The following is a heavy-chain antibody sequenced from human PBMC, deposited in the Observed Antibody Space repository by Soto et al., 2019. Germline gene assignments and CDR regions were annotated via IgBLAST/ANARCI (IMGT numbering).Heavy chain of an antibody. CDR2: MSPTGTYI. J-gene: IGHJ4*02. CDR3: ARGGGGGIYDY. D-gene: IGHD2-21*01. V-gene: IGHV3-21*01. CDR1: GFAFSGYS. Sequence: PGGSLRLSCSASGFAFSGYSMSWVRQAPGEGLEWVSSMSPTGTYIYYADSVKGRFTISRDNAENSLYLQMNSLRAEDTAVYYCARGGGGGIYDYWGQGTLVTVSS.